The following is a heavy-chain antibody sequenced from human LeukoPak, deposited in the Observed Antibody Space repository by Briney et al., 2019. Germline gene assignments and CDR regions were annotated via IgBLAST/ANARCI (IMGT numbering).Heavy chain of an antibody. Sequence: SETLSLTCTVSGGSISSGSYYWSWIRQPAGKGLEWIGRIYTSGSTNYNPSLKSRVTISVDTSKNQFSLKLSSVTAADTAVYYCARDGAHVFDYWGQGTLVTVPS. J-gene: IGHJ4*02. CDR3: ARDGAHVFDY. V-gene: IGHV4-61*02. CDR1: GGSISSGSYY. CDR2: IYTSGST. D-gene: IGHD3-16*01.